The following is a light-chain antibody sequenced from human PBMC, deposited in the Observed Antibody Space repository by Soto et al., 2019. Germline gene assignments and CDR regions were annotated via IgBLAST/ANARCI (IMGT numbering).Light chain of an antibody. CDR2: EGS. J-gene: IGLJ1*01. Sequence: QSVLTQPASVSGSPGQSITISCTGTSSDVGSYNLVSWYQQHPGKAHKLMIYEGSKRPSGVSNRFSGSKSGNTASLTICGLQAEDEADYYCCSYAGSSTYVFGTGTKVTVL. V-gene: IGLV2-23*01. CDR1: SSDVGSYNL. CDR3: CSYAGSSTYV.